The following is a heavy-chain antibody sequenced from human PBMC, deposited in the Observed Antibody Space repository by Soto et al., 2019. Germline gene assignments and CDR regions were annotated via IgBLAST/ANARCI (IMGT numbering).Heavy chain of an antibody. CDR2: VYPNNGDT. CDR1: GYTFSNYD. V-gene: IGHV1-8*01. D-gene: IGHD3-10*01. CDR3: AKVSIKGSAIDFDY. J-gene: IGHJ4*02. Sequence: QVQLVQSGAELKKPGASVKVSCKASGYTFSNYDVNWVRQATGQGPEWIGWVYPNNGDTGYAQKFQGRVTLATDISTTTAYMELTSLRSEDTDIYYCAKVSIKGSAIDFDYWGQGTLITVSS.